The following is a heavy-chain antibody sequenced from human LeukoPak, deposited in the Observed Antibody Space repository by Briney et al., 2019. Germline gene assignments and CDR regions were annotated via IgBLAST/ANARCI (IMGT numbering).Heavy chain of an antibody. CDR3: ARGLILWFGESTEAFDI. J-gene: IGHJ3*02. D-gene: IGHD3-10*01. CDR2: ISYSGST. CDR1: GGSISSYY. Sequence: SESLSLTCTVSGGSISSYYWSWIRQPPGKGLEWIGYISYSGSTNYNPSLKSRVTISVDTSKNQFSLKLSSVTAADTAVYYCARGLILWFGESTEAFDIWGQGTMVTVSS. V-gene: IGHV4-59*01.